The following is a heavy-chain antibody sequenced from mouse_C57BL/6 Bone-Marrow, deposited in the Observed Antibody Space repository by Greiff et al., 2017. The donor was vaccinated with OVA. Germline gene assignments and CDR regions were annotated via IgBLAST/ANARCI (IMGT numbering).Heavy chain of an antibody. Sequence: SGPELVKPGASVKISCKASGYSFTSYYIHWVKQRPGQGLEWIGWIYPGSGNTKYNEKFKGKATLTADTSSSTAYMQLSSLTSEDSAVYYCARDHLYYFDYWGQGTTLTVSS. CDR2: IYPGSGNT. CDR1: GYSFTSYY. CDR3: ARDHLYYFDY. D-gene: IGHD1-2*01. J-gene: IGHJ2*01. V-gene: IGHV1-66*01.